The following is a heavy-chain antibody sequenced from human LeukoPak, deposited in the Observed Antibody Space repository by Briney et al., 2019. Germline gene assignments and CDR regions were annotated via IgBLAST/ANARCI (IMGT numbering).Heavy chain of an antibody. CDR2: ISSSSSYI. CDR3: ARGRGRTDYFDY. Sequence: TGGSLRLSCAAPGFTFSSYSMNWVRQAPGKGLEWVSSISSSSSYIYYADSVKGRFTISRDNAKNSLYLQMNSLRAEDTAVYYCARGRGRTDYFDYWGQGTLVTVSS. D-gene: IGHD2-15*01. V-gene: IGHV3-21*01. J-gene: IGHJ4*02. CDR1: GFTFSSYS.